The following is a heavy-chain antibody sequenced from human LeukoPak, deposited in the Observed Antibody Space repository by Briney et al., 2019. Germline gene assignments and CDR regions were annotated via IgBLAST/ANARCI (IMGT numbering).Heavy chain of an antibody. J-gene: IGHJ5*02. V-gene: IGHV1-24*01. D-gene: IGHD3-3*01. CDR3: ANAHTIFGVVIPRFDP. CDR2: FDPEDGET. CDR1: GYTLTELY. Sequence: GASVKVSCKVSGYTLTELYMHWVRQAPGKGLEWMGGFDPEDGETIYAQKFQGRVTMTEDTSTDTAYMELSSLRSEDTAVYYCANAHTIFGVVIPRFDPWGQEPWSPSPQ.